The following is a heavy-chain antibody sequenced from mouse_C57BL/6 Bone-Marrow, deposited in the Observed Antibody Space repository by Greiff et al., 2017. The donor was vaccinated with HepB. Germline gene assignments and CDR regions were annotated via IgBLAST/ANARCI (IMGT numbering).Heavy chain of an antibody. CDR3: AIKPLESNLDY. Sequence: QVQLKQPGAELVKPGASVKVSCKASGYTFTSYWMHWVKQRPGQGLEWIGRIHPSDSDTNYNQKFKGKATLTVDKSSSTAYMQLSSLTSEDSAVYYCAIKPLESNLDYWGQGTTLTVSS. J-gene: IGHJ2*01. CDR1: GYTFTSYW. CDR2: IHPSDSDT. D-gene: IGHD2-5*01. V-gene: IGHV1-74*01.